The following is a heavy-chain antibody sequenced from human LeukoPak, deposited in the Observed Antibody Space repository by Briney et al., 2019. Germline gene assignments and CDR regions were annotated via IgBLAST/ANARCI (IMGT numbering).Heavy chain of an antibody. CDR3: ARHSRLDKSSLSWADY. CDR1: GGSISSYY. CDR2: IYYSGST. D-gene: IGHD2-2*03. J-gene: IGHJ4*02. Sequence: SETLSLTCTVSGGSISSYYWSWIRQPPGKGLEWIGYIYYSGSTNYNPSLKSRITISVDTSKNQFSLRLSSVTAADTAVYYCARHSRLDKSSLSWADYWGQGTLVTVSS. V-gene: IGHV4-59*08.